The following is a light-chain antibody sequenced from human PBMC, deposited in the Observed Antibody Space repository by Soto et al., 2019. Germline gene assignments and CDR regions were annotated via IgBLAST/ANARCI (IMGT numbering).Light chain of an antibody. CDR1: SSDIGAYDY. Sequence: QSALTQPASLSGSPGQSITISCTGTSSDIGAYDYVSWYQQHPGKAPKLMIYEVSNRPSGVSNRFSGSKSGNTASLTISGLQAEDEADYYCSSYRSGGTAVFGGGTKLTVL. J-gene: IGLJ2*01. CDR3: SSYRSGGTAV. CDR2: EVS. V-gene: IGLV2-14*01.